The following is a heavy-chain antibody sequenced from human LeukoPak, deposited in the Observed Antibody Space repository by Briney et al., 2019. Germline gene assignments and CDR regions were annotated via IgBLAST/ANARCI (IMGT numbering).Heavy chain of an antibody. Sequence: SETLSLTCTVSGYSISSGYYWGWIRQPPGKGLEWIGSVYHSGGTYYNPSLKSRVTISVDTSKSQFSLKLNSVTAADTAVYYCARAVPYSSYYDFWSGWYYMDVWGKGTTVTVSS. CDR2: VYHSGGT. J-gene: IGHJ6*03. D-gene: IGHD3-3*01. CDR1: GYSISSGYY. CDR3: ARAVPYSSYYDFWSGWYYMDV. V-gene: IGHV4-38-2*02.